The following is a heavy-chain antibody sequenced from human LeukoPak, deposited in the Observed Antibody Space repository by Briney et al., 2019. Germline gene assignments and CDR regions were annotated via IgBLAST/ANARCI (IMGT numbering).Heavy chain of an antibody. CDR3: AKSGYSGYDPDEYYFDY. D-gene: IGHD5-12*01. Sequence: SGGSLRLSCQASGFSFSSFAMHWVRQAPGKGLEWVAVISYDGSNKYYADSVKGRFTISRDNSKNTLYLQMNSLRAEDTAVYYCAKSGYSGYDPDEYYFDYWGQGTLVTVSS. V-gene: IGHV3-30-3*02. CDR2: ISYDGSNK. CDR1: GFSFSSFA. J-gene: IGHJ4*02.